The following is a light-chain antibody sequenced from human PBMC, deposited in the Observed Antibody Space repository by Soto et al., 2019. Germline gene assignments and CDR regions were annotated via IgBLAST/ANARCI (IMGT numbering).Light chain of an antibody. J-gene: IGKJ5*01. V-gene: IGKV3-15*01. CDR3: QQYNNWPPIT. CDR2: GAS. CDR1: QTVSTN. Sequence: EIVLTQSPGTLSLSPGERATLSCRASQTVSTNYLAWYQQKPGQAPRLLIYGASTRATGIPARFSGSGSGTEFTLTISSLQSEDFAVYYCQQYNNWPPITFGQGTRLEI.